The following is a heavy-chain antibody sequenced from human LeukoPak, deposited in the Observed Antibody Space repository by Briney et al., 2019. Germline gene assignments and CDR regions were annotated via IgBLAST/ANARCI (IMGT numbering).Heavy chain of an antibody. CDR1: GYTFTNYF. J-gene: IGHJ5*02. CDR3: VREGGCSGGSCYRFDP. V-gene: IGHV1-46*03. CDR2: VTPSDGGT. Sequence: GASVKVSCKTSGYTFTNYFMHWVRQAPGQGLEWMGAVTPSDGGTNYAQKFQGRITMIRDTSTSTVYMDLSSLKPEDTAVYYCVREGGCSGGSCYRFDPWGQGALVTVSS. D-gene: IGHD2-15*01.